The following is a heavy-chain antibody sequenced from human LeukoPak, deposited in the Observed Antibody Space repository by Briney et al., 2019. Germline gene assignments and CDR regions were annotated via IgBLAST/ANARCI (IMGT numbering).Heavy chain of an antibody. J-gene: IGHJ4*02. CDR1: GFTFTSSA. V-gene: IGHV1-58*01. CDR2: IVVGSGNT. D-gene: IGHD3-3*01. CDR3: AKWGKRITIFGVVINSLDS. Sequence: SVKVSCKASGFTFTSSAVQWVRQARGQRLEWIGWIVVGSGNTNYAQKFQERVTITRDMSTSTAYMELSSLRAEDTAVYYCAKWGKRITIFGVVINSLDSWGQGTLVTVSS.